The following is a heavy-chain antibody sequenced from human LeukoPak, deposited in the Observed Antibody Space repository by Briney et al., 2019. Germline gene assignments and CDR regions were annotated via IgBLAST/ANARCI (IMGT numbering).Heavy chain of an antibody. Sequence: PGGSLRLSCTASGFTFADYAMTWVRQAPGKGLEWLGFIRSKTYGGTTEFAASVKGRFTISRDDSKSIAYLQMNSLNTDDTGVYYRTPNPMVPFDYWGQGTLVTVSS. CDR1: GFTFADYA. CDR3: TPNPMVPFDY. CDR2: IRSKTYGGTT. V-gene: IGHV3-49*04. J-gene: IGHJ4*02. D-gene: IGHD3-10*01.